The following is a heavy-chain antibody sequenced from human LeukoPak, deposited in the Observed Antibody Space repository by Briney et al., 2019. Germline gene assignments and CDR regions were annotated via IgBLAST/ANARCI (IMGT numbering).Heavy chain of an antibody. Sequence: ASVKVSCKASGYTFTSYAMHWVRQAPGQRLEWMGWINAGNGNTKYSQKFQGRVTITRDTSASTAYMELSSLRSKDTAVYYCARTKSVRGDSSPLGYWGQGTLVTVSS. CDR1: GYTFTSYA. V-gene: IGHV1-3*01. CDR2: INAGNGNT. D-gene: IGHD3-10*01. CDR3: ARTKSVRGDSSPLGY. J-gene: IGHJ4*02.